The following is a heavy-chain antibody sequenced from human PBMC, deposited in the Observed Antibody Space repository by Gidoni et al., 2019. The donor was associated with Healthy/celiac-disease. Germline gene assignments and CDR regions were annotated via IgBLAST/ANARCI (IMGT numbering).Heavy chain of an antibody. D-gene: IGHD2-15*01. Sequence: RAGAGFTCSDDYMGWLGQAPGKGREWVSYIRSSGSTIYYADSGKGRFTISRDNAKNSLYLQMNSLRAEDTAVYYCASGGYWGQGTLVTVSS. CDR1: GFTCSDDY. CDR3: ASGGY. J-gene: IGHJ4*02. CDR2: IRSSGSTI. V-gene: IGHV3-11*01.